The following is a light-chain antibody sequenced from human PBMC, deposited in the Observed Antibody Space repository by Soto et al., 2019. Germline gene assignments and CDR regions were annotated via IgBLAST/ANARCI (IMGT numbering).Light chain of an antibody. CDR2: GAS. CDR3: QQYNNWPRT. J-gene: IGKJ1*01. V-gene: IGKV3-15*01. CDR1: QSVSSN. Sequence: EIVMTQSPATLSVSPGERATLSCRASQSVSSNLAWYQQKPGQAPRLLIYGASTRATGIPARFSGSGSGTEFTLTISSLQSEDFAVDYCQQYNNWPRTFGQGPKVEIK.